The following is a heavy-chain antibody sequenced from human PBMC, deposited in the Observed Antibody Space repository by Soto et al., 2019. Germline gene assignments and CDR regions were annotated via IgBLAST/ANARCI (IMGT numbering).Heavy chain of an antibody. Sequence: PGGSLRLSFAASGFTLSSYSMNWVRQAPGKGLEWVSTISRSSSEIYYVDSVKGRFTISRDNAKNSLYLQMNSLRAEDTAVYYCARETRYYYGSGSPKRQDYYYYYMDVWGKGTTVTVSS. D-gene: IGHD3-10*01. J-gene: IGHJ6*03. CDR3: ARETRYYYGSGSPKRQDYYYYYMDV. CDR2: ISRSSSEI. CDR1: GFTLSSYS. V-gene: IGHV3-21*01.